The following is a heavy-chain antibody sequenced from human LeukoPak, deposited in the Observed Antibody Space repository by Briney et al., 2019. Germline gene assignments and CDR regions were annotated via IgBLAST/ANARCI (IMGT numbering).Heavy chain of an antibody. J-gene: IGHJ4*02. D-gene: IGHD6-13*01. Sequence: SETLSLTCLVSGASNSSADHYWTWIRQPPGKGLEWVGYIYFSGSTYYNPSLKGRATISMDTSKSRFSLKMTSVTAADTAVYFCASVGIKAAVPSDYWGQGTLVTVSS. V-gene: IGHV4-30-4*07. CDR3: ASVGIKAAVPSDY. CDR2: IYFSGST. CDR1: GASNSSADHY.